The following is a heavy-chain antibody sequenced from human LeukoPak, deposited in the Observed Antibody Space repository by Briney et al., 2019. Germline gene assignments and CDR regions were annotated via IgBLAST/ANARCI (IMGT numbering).Heavy chain of an antibody. D-gene: IGHD3-3*01. V-gene: IGHV1-2*02. CDR1: GYTFTGYY. CDR3: ARSITIFGVVIIMDA. J-gene: IGHJ6*02. CDR2: INPNSGGT. Sequence: ASVKVSCKASGYTFTGYYMHWVRQAPGQGLEWMGWINPNSGGTNYAQKFQGRVTMTRDTSISTAYMELSRLRSDDTAVYYCARSITIFGVVIIMDAWGQGTTVTVSS.